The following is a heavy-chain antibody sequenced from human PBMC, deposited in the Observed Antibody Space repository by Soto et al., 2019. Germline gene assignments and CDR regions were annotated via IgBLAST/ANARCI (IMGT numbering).Heavy chain of an antibody. V-gene: IGHV5-51*01. CDR2: IYPGDSDT. J-gene: IGHJ6*03. D-gene: IGHD3-3*01. Sequence: PGESLKISCKGSGYSFTSYWIGWVRQMPGKGLEWMGIIYPGDSDTRYSPSFQGQVTISADKSISTAYLQWSSLKASDTAMYYCGRNGYVFWSGYYGRPFYYYYYVDVWGKGTRVTVSS. CDR3: GRNGYVFWSGYYGRPFYYYYYVDV. CDR1: GYSFTSYW.